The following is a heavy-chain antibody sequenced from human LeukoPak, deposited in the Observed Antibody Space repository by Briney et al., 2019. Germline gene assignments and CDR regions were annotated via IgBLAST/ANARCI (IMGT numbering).Heavy chain of an antibody. D-gene: IGHD1-26*01. V-gene: IGHV3-33*01. CDR1: GFTFSSYG. CDR2: IWYDGNNK. CDR3: ARDPSYSQDNWFDP. J-gene: IGHJ5*02. Sequence: PGGSLRLSCAASGFTFSSYGMHWVRQAPGKGLEWVAVIWYDGNNKYYADSVKGRFTISRDNSKNTLYLQMNSLRAEDTAVYYCARDPSYSQDNWFDPWGQGTLVTVSS.